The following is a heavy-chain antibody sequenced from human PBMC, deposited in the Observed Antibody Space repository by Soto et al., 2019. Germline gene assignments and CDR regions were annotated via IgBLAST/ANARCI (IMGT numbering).Heavy chain of an antibody. V-gene: IGHV3-23*01. CDR3: AKQQGPGTPYYYAMDV. J-gene: IGHJ6*02. Sequence: EVQLLEAGGGLVQPGGSQRLSCAASGFTFSSYAMTWVRQAPGKGLEWVSTLSGSGGSTYYAASVKSRFTISRDNSKDTLYLEMNSLRGEDTAVYFCAKQQGPGTPYYYAMDVWGQGTAVTVSS. CDR1: GFTFSSYA. D-gene: IGHD1-1*01. CDR2: LSGSGGST.